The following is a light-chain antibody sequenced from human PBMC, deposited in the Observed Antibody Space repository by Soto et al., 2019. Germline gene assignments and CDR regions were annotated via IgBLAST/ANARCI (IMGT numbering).Light chain of an antibody. CDR3: SSYAGSSNV. CDR2: EVS. Sequence: QSALTQPASVSGSPGQSITISCTGTSSDVGGYNYVSWYQQHPGKAPKLMIYEVSNRPSGVSNRFSGSKSGNTASLTVSGLQAEDEAAYYCSSYAGSSNVFGTGNKVTVL. CDR1: SSDVGGYNY. V-gene: IGLV2-14*01. J-gene: IGLJ1*01.